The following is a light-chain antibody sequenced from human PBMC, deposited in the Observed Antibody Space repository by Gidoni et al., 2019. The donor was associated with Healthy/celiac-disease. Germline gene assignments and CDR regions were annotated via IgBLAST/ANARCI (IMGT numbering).Light chain of an antibody. CDR1: QSVSSSY. J-gene: IGKJ4*01. Sequence: ELVLTQSPGTLSLSPGERATLSCRASQSVSSSYLAWYQQKPGPAPRLLIYGASSRATGIPDRFSGSGSGTDFTLTISRLEPEDFAVYYCQQYGSSPPLTFGGGTKVEIK. V-gene: IGKV3-20*01. CDR2: GAS. CDR3: QQYGSSPPLT.